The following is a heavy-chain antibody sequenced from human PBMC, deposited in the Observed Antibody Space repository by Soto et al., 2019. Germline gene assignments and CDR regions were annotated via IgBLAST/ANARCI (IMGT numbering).Heavy chain of an antibody. CDR3: ATIGITGTTSALGFDY. CDR1: GGTFSSYA. CDR2: IIPIFGTA. J-gene: IGHJ4*02. V-gene: IGHV1-69*06. D-gene: IGHD1-20*01. Sequence: ASVKVSCKASGGTFSSYAISWVRQAPGQGLEWMGGIIPIFGTANYAQKFQGRVTITADKSTSTAYMELSSLRSEDTAVYYCATIGITGTTSALGFDYRGKGTLVTVSS.